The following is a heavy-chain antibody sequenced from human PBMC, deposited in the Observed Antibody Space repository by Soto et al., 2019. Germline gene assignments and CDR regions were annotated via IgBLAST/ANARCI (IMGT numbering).Heavy chain of an antibody. CDR2: INHSGST. D-gene: IGHD3-10*01. CDR1: GGSCSGYY. V-gene: IGHV4-34*01. J-gene: IGHJ4*02. Sequence: SETLSLTCAVYGGSCSGYYWSWIRQPPGKGLEWIGEINHSGSTNYNPSLKSRVTISVDTSKNQFSLNLNSVTAADTAVYYCARHGSGSQYPIDHRGQGTLVTVSS. CDR3: ARHGSGSQYPIDH.